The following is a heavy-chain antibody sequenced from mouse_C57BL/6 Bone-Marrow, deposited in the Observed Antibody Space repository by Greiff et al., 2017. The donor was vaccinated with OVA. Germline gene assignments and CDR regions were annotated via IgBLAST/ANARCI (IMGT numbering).Heavy chain of an antibody. D-gene: IGHD1-1*01. J-gene: IGHJ1*03. CDR3: ARYPNYYGSSYTWYFDV. CDR1: GYSITSDY. CDR2: ISYSGST. V-gene: IGHV3-8*01. Sequence: EVQRVESGPGLAKPSQTLSLTCSVTGYSITSDYWNWIRKFPGNKLEYMGYISYSGSTYYNPSLKSRISITRDTSKNQYYLQLNSVTTEDTATYYCARYPNYYGSSYTWYFDVWGTGTTVTVSS.